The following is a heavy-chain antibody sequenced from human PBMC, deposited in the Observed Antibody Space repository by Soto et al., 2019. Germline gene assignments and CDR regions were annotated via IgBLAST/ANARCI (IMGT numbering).Heavy chain of an antibody. CDR1: GGTFSIYA. CDR2: IIPIFGTA. J-gene: IGHJ4*02. Sequence: GASVKVSCTASGGTFSIYAISWVRQAPGQGLEWMGGIIPIFGTANYAQKFQGRVTITADESTSTAYMELSSLRSEDTAGYYCARTPPQSTTLSWGQGTLVTVSS. CDR3: ARTPPQSTTLS. D-gene: IGHD1-1*01. V-gene: IGHV1-69*13.